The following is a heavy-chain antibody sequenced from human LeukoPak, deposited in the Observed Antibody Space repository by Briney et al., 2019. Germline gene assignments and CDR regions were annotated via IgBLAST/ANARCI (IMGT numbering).Heavy chain of an antibody. CDR3: ARVVVVAASFDAFDI. D-gene: IGHD2-15*01. Sequence: AGRSLRLSCAASGFTFSSYSMNWVRQAPGKGLEWVSYISSSSSTIYYADSVKGRFTISRDNAKNSLYLQMNSLRDEDTAVYYCARVVVVAASFDAFDIWGQGTMVTVSS. J-gene: IGHJ3*02. CDR1: GFTFSSYS. V-gene: IGHV3-48*02. CDR2: ISSSSSTI.